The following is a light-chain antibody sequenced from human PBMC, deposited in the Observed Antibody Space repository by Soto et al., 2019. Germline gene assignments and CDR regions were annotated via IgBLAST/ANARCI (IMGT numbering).Light chain of an antibody. J-gene: IGLJ1*01. CDR3: KSRTSTTSYV. CDR1: SSDVGGYNY. CDR2: EVS. V-gene: IGLV2-14*01. Sequence: QSALTQPASVSGSPGQSITISCTGSSSDVGGYNYVSWYQQHPGKAPKLIIYEVSNRPSGVSNRFSGSKSGDTASLTILGLQAEDEADYYCKSRTSTTSYVFGTGTKLTVL.